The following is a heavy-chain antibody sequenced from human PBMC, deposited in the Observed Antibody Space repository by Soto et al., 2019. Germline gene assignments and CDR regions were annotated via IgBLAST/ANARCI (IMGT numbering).Heavy chain of an antibody. CDR1: GYSVARYF. CDR3: ARGGSSPVFCYCCCLDV. Sequence: QVQLVQSGAEVREPGASVKVSCKASGYSVARYFMHWVRQAPGQGLEWLGVINPSADTTTYAQKFPGRVTMTWDTSMNTVFMDVSSLRSEDTAIYYCARGGSSPVFCYCCCLDVWGQGTTVTVSS. V-gene: IGHV1-46*01. J-gene: IGHJ6*02. CDR2: INPSADTT. D-gene: IGHD6-13*01.